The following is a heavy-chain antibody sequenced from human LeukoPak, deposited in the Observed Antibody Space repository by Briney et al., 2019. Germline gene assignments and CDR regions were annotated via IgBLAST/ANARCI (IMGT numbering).Heavy chain of an antibody. J-gene: IGHJ4*02. V-gene: IGHV1-69*13. D-gene: IGHD6-13*01. CDR1: GGTFSSYA. CDR3: ARGKQQLIDYFDY. CDR2: IIPIFGTA. Sequence: ASVKVSYKASGGTFSSYAISWVRQAPGQGLEWMGGIIPIFGTANYAQKFQGRVTITADESTSTAYMELSSLRSEDTAVYYCARGKQQLIDYFDYWGQGTLVTVSS.